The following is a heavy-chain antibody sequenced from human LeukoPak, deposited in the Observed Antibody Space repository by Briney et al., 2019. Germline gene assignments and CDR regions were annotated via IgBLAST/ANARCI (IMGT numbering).Heavy chain of an antibody. CDR3: ARFSRWLPFEF. CDR1: DGSITNYD. Sequence: SETLSLTCTVSDGSITNYDWSWVRQPPGKGLEFIGHVHYSGTANYNPSLRSRVTILPDTSKNQFSLRLTSVTAADTAVYYCARFSRWLPFEFWGLGSLVTVTS. J-gene: IGHJ4*02. V-gene: IGHV4-59*01. CDR2: VHYSGTA. D-gene: IGHD5-12*01.